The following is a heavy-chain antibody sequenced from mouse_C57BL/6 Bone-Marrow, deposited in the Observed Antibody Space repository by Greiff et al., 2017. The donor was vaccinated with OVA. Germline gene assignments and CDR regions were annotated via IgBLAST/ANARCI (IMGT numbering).Heavy chain of an antibody. D-gene: IGHD1-1*01. CDR3: ARALTTESPLEGFDV. CDR1: GFTFSSYA. J-gene: IGHJ1*03. Sequence: EVQGVESGGGLVKPGGSLKLSCAASGFTFSSYAMSWVRQTPEKRLEWVATISDGGSYTYYPDNVKGRFTISRDNAKNNLYLQMSHLKSEDTAMYYCARALTTESPLEGFDVWGTGTTVTVSS. V-gene: IGHV5-4*01. CDR2: ISDGGSYT.